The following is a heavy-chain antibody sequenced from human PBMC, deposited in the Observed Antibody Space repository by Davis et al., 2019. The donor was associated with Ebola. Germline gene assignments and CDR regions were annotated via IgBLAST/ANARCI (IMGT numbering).Heavy chain of an antibody. CDR3: AREQYALDV. CDR1: GGSVSSYY. Sequence: PSETLSLTCTVSGGSVSSYYWNWIRRPAGKGLEWIGRFQTTGSTNYNPSLKSRVTMSVDTSKNQLSLKLNSVTAADTAVYYCAREQYALDVWGQGTTVTVSS. J-gene: IGHJ6*02. CDR2: FQTTGST. V-gene: IGHV4-4*07.